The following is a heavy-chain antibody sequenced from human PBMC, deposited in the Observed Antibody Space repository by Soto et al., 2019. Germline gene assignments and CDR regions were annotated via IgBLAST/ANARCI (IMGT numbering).Heavy chain of an antibody. D-gene: IGHD2-8*01. CDR2: IIPIFGTA. J-gene: IGHJ6*02. CDR1: GGTFSSYA. Sequence: LVNVSCKASGGTFSSYAISWVRQAPGQGLEWMGGIIPIFGTANYAQKFQGRVTITADESTSTAYMELSSLRSEDTAVYYCARELGYCTNGLCYTNYYYGMFGWGQRTTVTVSS. CDR3: ARELGYCTNGLCYTNYYYGMFG. V-gene: IGHV1-69*13.